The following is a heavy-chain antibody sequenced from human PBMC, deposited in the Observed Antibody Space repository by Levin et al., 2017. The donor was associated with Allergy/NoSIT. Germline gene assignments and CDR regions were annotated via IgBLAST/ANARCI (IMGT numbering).Heavy chain of an antibody. CDR1: GFTFSSYA. Sequence: GGSLRLSCAASGFTFSSYAMHWVRQAPGKGLEWVAVISYDGSNKYYADSVKGRFTISRDNSKNTLYLQMNSLRAEDTAVYYCARDRGIVVVITTIGYYFDYWGQGTLVTVSS. V-gene: IGHV3-30*04. CDR3: ARDRGIVVVITTIGYYFDY. CDR2: ISYDGSNK. D-gene: IGHD3-22*01. J-gene: IGHJ4*02.